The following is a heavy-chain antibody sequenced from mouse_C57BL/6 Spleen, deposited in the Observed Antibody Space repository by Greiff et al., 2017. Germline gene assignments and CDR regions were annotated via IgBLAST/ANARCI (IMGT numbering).Heavy chain of an antibody. V-gene: IGHV1-37*01. CDR2: INPYNGDT. CDR1: GYSFTGYF. D-gene: IGHD2-4*01. Sequence: EVQLQQSGPELVKPGASVKISCKASGYSFTGYFMNWVKQSPGKSLEWIGRINPYNGDTFYNQKFKGKATLTVDKSSSTAHMELRSLTSEDFAVYYGASLDDDGNFDVWGTGTTVTVSS. J-gene: IGHJ1*03. CDR3: ASLDDDGNFDV.